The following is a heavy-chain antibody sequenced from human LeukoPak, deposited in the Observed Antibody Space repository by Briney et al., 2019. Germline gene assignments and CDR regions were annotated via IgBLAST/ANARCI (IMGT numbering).Heavy chain of an antibody. CDR1: GGSFSGYY. V-gene: IGHV4-34*01. D-gene: IGHD3-22*01. Sequence: SETLSLTCAVYGGSFSGYYWSWIRQPPGKGLEWIGEINHSGSTNYNPSLKSRVTISVDTSKNQFSLKLSSVTAADTAVYYCARVSYYDSSGYYRYYYYMDVWGKGTTVTVSS. CDR3: ARVSYYDSSGYYRYYYYMDV. J-gene: IGHJ6*03. CDR2: INHSGST.